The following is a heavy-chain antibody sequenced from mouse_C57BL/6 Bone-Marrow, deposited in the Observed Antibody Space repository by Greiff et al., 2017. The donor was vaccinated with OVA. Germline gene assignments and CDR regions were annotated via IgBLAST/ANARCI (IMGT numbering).Heavy chain of an antibody. J-gene: IGHJ3*01. Sequence: VQLVESGPGLVQPSQSLSITCTASGFSLTSYGVHWVRQSPGKGLEWLGVIWSGGSTDYNAAIISSLSISKDKSKSQVFFKMNSLQADDTAVYYCARRGYDSPWAFAYWGQGTLVTVSA. CDR2: IWSGGST. V-gene: IGHV2-2*01. CDR1: GFSLTSYG. D-gene: IGHD2-14*01. CDR3: ARRGYDSPWAFAY.